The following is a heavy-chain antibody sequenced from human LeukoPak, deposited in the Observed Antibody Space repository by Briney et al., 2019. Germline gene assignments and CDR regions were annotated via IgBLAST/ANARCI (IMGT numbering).Heavy chain of an antibody. V-gene: IGHV1-2*02. CDR2: INPNNGDT. CDR3: ARGQYRYAVDY. Sequence: ASVKLSCKASGYSFPAKFMHWVRQAPGQGLEWMGWINPNNGDTTFAQKFQDRGTMTRDTSISTAYMELSSLTSDDTAIYYCARGQYRYAVDYWGQGTLVTVSS. D-gene: IGHD5-18*01. J-gene: IGHJ4*02. CDR1: GYSFPAKF.